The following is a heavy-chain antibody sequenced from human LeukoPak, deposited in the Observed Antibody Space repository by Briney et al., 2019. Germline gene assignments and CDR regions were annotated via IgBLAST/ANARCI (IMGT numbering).Heavy chain of an antibody. CDR2: IHYGGST. CDR3: ARSFLKQLAHNWFDP. D-gene: IGHD6-6*01. J-gene: IGHJ5*02. CDR1: GGSISSRNYY. V-gene: IGHV4-39*01. Sequence: SETLSLTCSVSGGSISSRNYYWGWIRQPPGKGLEWIGSIHYGGSTYDNKSLKSRVTISVDTSKNRFSLNLSFVTAADTAVYYCARSFLKQLAHNWFDPWGQGTLVTVSS.